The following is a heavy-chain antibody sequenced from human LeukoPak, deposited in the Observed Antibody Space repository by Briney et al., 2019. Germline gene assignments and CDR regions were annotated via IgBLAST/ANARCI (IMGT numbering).Heavy chain of an antibody. CDR2: FDPEDGET. J-gene: IGHJ1*01. CDR3: ATHGFGGARYYYDSSGYNGLQ. V-gene: IGHV1-24*01. D-gene: IGHD3-22*01. Sequence: ASVKVSCKVSGYTLTELSMHWVRQAPGKGLEWMGGFDPEDGETIYAQKFQGRVTMTEDTSTDTAYMELSSLRSEDTAVYYCATHGFGGARYYYDSSGYNGLQWGQGTLVTVSS. CDR1: GYTLTELS.